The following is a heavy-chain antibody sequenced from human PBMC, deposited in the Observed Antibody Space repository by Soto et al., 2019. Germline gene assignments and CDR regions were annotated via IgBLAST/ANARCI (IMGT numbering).Heavy chain of an antibody. D-gene: IGHD6-13*01. CDR1: GYTFTDYY. J-gene: IGHJ4*02. Sequence: EVQLVQSGTDVKKPGTTVKISCKASGYTFTDYYVHWVQQAPGKGLQWMGLVDPEDGQTAYGEKFQGRVTLTADSSTDTAFLQLSGLTYDDTAVYYCAIRRAYSNTWYYFDTWGQGTLVTVSS. V-gene: IGHV1-69-2*01. CDR3: AIRRAYSNTWYYFDT. CDR2: VDPEDGQT.